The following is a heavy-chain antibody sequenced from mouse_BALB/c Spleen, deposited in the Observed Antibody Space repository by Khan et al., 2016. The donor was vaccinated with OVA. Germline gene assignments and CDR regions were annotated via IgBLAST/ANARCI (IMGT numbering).Heavy chain of an antibody. CDR3: AREIYYGRSCYAMDY. CDR1: GYTFTSYW. Sequence: DLVKPGASVKLSCKASGYTFTSYWINWIKQRPGQGLEWIGRIGPGSSNAYYNDMFKDKATLTVDTSSNTAYIQLSSLSSEDSAVYCCAREIYYGRSCYAMDYWGQGTSVTVSA. J-gene: IGHJ4*01. V-gene: IGHV1S41*01. D-gene: IGHD1-1*01. CDR2: IGPGSSNA.